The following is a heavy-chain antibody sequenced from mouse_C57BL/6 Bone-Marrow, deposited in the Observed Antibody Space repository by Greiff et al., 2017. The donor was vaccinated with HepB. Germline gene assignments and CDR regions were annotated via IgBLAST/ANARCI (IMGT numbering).Heavy chain of an antibody. Sequence: VKLMESGAELARPGASVKLSCKASGYTFTSYGISWVKQSTGQGLEWIGEIYPRSGNTYYNEKFKGKATLTADKSSSTAYMELRSLTSEDSAVYFCARGGSSFVDYWGQGTTLTVSS. CDR3: ARGGSSFVDY. V-gene: IGHV1-81*01. CDR2: IYPRSGNT. CDR1: GYTFTSYG. D-gene: IGHD1-1*01. J-gene: IGHJ2*01.